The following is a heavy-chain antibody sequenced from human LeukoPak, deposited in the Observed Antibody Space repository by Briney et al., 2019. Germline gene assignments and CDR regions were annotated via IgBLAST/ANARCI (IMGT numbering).Heavy chain of an antibody. J-gene: IGHJ4*02. D-gene: IGHD3-10*01. CDR2: INSDGSIT. CDR1: GFTFTTYW. Sequence: QAGGSLRLSCAASGFTFTTYWMHWVRQAPGKGLVWVSHINSDGSITSYADSVKGRFTISRDNSKNTLYLQMNSLRAEDTAVYYCARDGSGYGSGSYYFDYWGQGTLVTVS. CDR3: ARDGSGYGSGSYYFDY. V-gene: IGHV3-74*01.